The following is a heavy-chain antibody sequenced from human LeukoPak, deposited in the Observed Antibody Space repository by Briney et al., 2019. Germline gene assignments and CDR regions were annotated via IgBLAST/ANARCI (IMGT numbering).Heavy chain of an antibody. D-gene: IGHD3-22*01. J-gene: IGHJ4*02. CDR3: AREGSLYNYDTSGYYFLDY. V-gene: IGHV1-18*01. Sequence: GASVKVSFKASGYTFTNYGITWVRQAPGQGLEWMGWISAHSGNTNYAQKLQGRVTMTTDTSTSTAYMELKSLRSDDTAVYYCAREGSLYNYDTSGYYFLDYWGQGSLVTVSS. CDR1: GYTFTNYG. CDR2: ISAHSGNT.